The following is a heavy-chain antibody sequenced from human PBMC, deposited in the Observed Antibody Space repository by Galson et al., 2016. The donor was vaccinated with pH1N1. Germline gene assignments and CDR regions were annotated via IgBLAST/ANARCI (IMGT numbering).Heavy chain of an antibody. J-gene: IGHJ3*02. D-gene: IGHD3-9*01. CDR1: GYTFTHYA. V-gene: IGHV7-4-1*02. CDR3: ARETPSPSPTVLRYFDWSRGLSAFDM. Sequence: SVKVSCKASGYTFTHYAVNWVRQAPGQGLEWMGWINTKTGNPTYAQGFTGRFVFSLDTSVNTAYLQINSLKADDTAVYYCARETPSPSPTVLRYFDWSRGLSAFDMWGRGTLVTVSS. CDR2: INTKTGNP.